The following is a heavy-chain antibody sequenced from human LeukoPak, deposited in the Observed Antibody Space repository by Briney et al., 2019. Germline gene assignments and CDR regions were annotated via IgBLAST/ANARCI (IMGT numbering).Heavy chain of an antibody. V-gene: IGHV3-30*04. CDR1: GFTFSSYA. CDR3: ARDEGYYDSSGYYDY. D-gene: IGHD3-22*01. Sequence: GRSLRLTCAASGFTFSSYAMHWVRQAPGKGLAWVAVISYDGSNKYYADSVKGRFTISRDNSKNTLYLQMNSLRAEDTAVYYCARDEGYYDSSGYYDYWGQGTLVTVSS. J-gene: IGHJ4*02. CDR2: ISYDGSNK.